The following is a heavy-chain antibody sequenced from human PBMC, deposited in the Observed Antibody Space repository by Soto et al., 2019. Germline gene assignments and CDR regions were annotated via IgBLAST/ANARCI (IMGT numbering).Heavy chain of an antibody. CDR2: IKTDGSST. CDR1: GFSFSNYW. V-gene: IGHV3-74*01. CDR3: AKREGNTYGLFH. D-gene: IGHD5-18*01. Sequence: EVQLVESGGGLVQPGGSLRHSCAASGFSFSNYWIHWVRQAPGKGLVWVSRIKTDGSSTDYAASVKGRFTISRDNAKNTLYLQMNSLTAEDTAVYYCAKREGNTYGLFHWGQGTLVTVSS. J-gene: IGHJ4*02.